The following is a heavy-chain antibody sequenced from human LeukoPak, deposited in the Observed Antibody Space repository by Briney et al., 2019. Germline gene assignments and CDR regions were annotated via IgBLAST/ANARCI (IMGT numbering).Heavy chain of an antibody. CDR2: VWSDGSSR. D-gene: IGHD7-27*01. CDR3: ARDIGGLGNY. V-gene: IGHV3-33*08. Sequence: GGSLRLSCSASGFTFSSFVMHWVRQAPGKGLEWVAVVWSDGSSRYYADSVKGRFTISRDNSKNTLYLQMNSLRAEDTAVYYCARDIGGLGNYWGQGTQVTVSS. J-gene: IGHJ4*02. CDR1: GFTFSSFV.